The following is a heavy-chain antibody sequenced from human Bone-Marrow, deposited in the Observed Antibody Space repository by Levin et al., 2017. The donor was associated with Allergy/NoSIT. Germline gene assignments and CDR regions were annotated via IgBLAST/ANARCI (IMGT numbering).Heavy chain of an antibody. CDR1: GDSIISKNY. CDR2: ISQSGST. CDR3: ARIVTTTSLTYFNHYIDV. J-gene: IGHJ6*03. Sequence: ASETLSLTCAVSGDSIISKNYWSWVRQPPGKGLEWIGEISQSGSTNYSPSLKSRVTISLDRSRNQFSLTVTSVTAADTAVYFCARIVTTTSLTYFNHYIDVWGKGATITVSS. D-gene: IGHD5-12*01. V-gene: IGHV4-4*02.